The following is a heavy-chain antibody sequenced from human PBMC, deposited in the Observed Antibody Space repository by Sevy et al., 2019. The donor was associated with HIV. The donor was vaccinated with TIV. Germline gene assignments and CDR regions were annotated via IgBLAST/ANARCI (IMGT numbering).Heavy chain of an antibody. Sequence: GGSLRRSGGASGCDFNSYAMHLVRQAPFKGREWVAMIWYEGINKDYAEPVKGRLTISRDNSKNTLYLQINSLTVDDTAAYYCARERRSTGIAYWGQATLITVSS. V-gene: IGHV3-33*08. D-gene: IGHD6-13*01. CDR1: GCDFNSYA. CDR2: IWYEGINK. CDR3: ARERRSTGIAY. J-gene: IGHJ4*01.